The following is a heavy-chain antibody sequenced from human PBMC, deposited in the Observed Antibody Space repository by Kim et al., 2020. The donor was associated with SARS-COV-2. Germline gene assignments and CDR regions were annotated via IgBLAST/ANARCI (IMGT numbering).Heavy chain of an antibody. V-gene: IGHV3-23*01. CDR3: LKGGWVCIWDY. CDR2: IDGSDGTP. Sequence: GGSLRLSCTTSGSTFTGHAMSWVRQAPGKGLDWVSRIDGSDGTPYYVDSVKGRFSISRDDSKNTLYLQMSAFRADATAAYYCLKGGWVCIWDYWGQGTLV. J-gene: IGHJ4*02. D-gene: IGHD6-13*01. CDR1: GSTFTGHA.